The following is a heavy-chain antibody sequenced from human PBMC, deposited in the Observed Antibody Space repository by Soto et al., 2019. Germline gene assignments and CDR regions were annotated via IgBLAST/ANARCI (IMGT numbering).Heavy chain of an antibody. V-gene: IGHV4-34*01. CDR3: ARRSSSWYRLNWFDP. J-gene: IGHJ5*02. CDR2: INHSGST. D-gene: IGHD6-13*01. CDR1: GGSFSGYY. Sequence: SETLSLTCAFYGGSFSGYYWSLIRQPPGKGLEWIGEINHSGSTNYNPSLKSRVTISVDTSKNQFSLKLSSVTAADTAVYYCARRSSSWYRLNWFDPWGQGTLVTVSS.